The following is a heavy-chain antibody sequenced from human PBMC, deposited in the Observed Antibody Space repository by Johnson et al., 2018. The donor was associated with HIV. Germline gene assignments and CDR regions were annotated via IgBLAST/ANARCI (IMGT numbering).Heavy chain of an antibody. CDR1: GFTFSSYA. J-gene: IGHJ3*02. CDR2: ISYDGSNK. V-gene: IGHV3-30-3*01. D-gene: IGHD5-18*01. Sequence: VQLVESGGGVARPGGSLRLSCAASGFTFSSYAMHWVRQAPGKGLEWVAVISYDGSNKYYADSVKGRFTISRDNSKNTLYLQMNSLRAEDTAVYYFARAGYRDAFDIWGQGTMVTVSS. CDR3: ARAGYRDAFDI.